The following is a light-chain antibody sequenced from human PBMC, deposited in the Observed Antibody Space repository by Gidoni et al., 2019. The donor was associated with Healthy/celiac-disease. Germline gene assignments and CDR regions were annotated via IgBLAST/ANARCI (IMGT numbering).Light chain of an antibody. CDR3: QQYNRYPVT. V-gene: IGKV1-5*01. CDR2: DAS. CDR1: QSIRSW. Sequence: DIQITQSPSTLSASVGDRVTIPCLVSQSIRSWLDWYQQKPGKAPKLLIYDASSLESGVPSRFSGSGSGTEFTLTISSLQADDFATYYCQQYNRYPVTFGQGTKLEIK. J-gene: IGKJ2*01.